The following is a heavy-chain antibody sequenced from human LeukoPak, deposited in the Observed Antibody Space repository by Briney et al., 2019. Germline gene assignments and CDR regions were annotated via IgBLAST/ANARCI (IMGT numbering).Heavy chain of an antibody. Sequence: GGSLRLSCAASGFTFSSYSMNWVRQAPGKGLEWVSYISSSSSTIYYADSVKGRFTTSRDNAKNSLYLQMNSLRDEDTAVYYCARGSCSGGSCYSGVWFDPWGQGTLVTVSS. V-gene: IGHV3-48*02. J-gene: IGHJ5*02. CDR3: ARGSCSGGSCYSGVWFDP. CDR2: ISSSSSTI. CDR1: GFTFSSYS. D-gene: IGHD2-15*01.